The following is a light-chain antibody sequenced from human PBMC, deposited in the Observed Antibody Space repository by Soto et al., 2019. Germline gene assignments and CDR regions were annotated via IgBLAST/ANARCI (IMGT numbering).Light chain of an antibody. CDR1: QSVSSY. CDR3: QQYNNWPMT. J-gene: IGKJ1*01. CDR2: GAS. V-gene: IGKV3-15*01. Sequence: EIVLTQSPATLSLSPGDRATLSCRASQSVSSYLAWYQQKPGQAPRFFIYGASTRATGIPVRFSGSGSGTEFTLTISSLKSEDFEVYYCQQYNNWPMTFGQGTKVDI.